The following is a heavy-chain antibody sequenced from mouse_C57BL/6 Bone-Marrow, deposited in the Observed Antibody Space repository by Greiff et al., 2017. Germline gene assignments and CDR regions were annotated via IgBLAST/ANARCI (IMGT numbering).Heavy chain of an antibody. Sequence: VQLQQSGAELVRPGASVKLSCTASGFTIKDDYMHWVKQRPEQGLEWIGWIDPENGDTEYASKFQGKATITADTSSNTAYLQLSSLTSEDTAVYYCTGDYYGSEAYWGQGTLVTVSA. CDR2: IDPENGDT. D-gene: IGHD1-1*01. J-gene: IGHJ3*01. V-gene: IGHV14-4*01. CDR3: TGDYYGSEAY. CDR1: GFTIKDDY.